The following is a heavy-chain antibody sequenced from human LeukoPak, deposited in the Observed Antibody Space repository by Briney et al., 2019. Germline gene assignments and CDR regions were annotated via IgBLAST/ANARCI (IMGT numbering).Heavy chain of an antibody. V-gene: IGHV4-38-2*02. CDR3: ARLRGIAAAGTFDY. D-gene: IGHD6-13*01. CDR1: GYSISSGYY. CDR2: IYHSGST. J-gene: IGHJ4*02. Sequence: PSETLSLTCTVSGYSISSGYYWGWIRQPPGKGLEWIGSIYHSGSTYSNPSLKSRVTISVDTSKNQFSLKLSSVTAADTAVYYCARLRGIAAAGTFDYWGQGTLVTVSS.